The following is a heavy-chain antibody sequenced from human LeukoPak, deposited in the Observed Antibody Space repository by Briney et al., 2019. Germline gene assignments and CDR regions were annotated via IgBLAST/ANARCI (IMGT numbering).Heavy chain of an antibody. CDR3: ARHDLGGNSPFDY. V-gene: IGHV1-46*01. D-gene: IGHD4-23*01. CDR1: GYTFTNYY. Sequence: ASVKVSCKTFGYTFTNYYMHWVRQAPGQGLEWMGIINPSGSSTTYAQTFQGRVTMTRDTSTTTDFMELTSLRSEDTAVYYCARHDLGGNSPFDYWGQGTLVTVSS. CDR2: INPSGSST. J-gene: IGHJ4*02.